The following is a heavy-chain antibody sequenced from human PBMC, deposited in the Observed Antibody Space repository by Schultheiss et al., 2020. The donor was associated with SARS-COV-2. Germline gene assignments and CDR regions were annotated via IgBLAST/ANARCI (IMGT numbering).Heavy chain of an antibody. CDR1: GFTFSSYG. D-gene: IGHD6-13*01. J-gene: IGHJ4*02. V-gene: IGHV3-30*03. CDR2: ISYDGSNK. Sequence: GGSLRLSCAASGFTFSSYGMHWVRQAPGKGLEWVAVISYDGSNKYYADSVKGRFTISRDNSKNTLYLQMNSLRAEDTAVYYCARDSSSWYGAARYYFDYWGQGTLVTVSS. CDR3: ARDSSSWYGAARYYFDY.